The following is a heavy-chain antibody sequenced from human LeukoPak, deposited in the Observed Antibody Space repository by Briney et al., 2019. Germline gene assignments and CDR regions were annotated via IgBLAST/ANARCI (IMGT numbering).Heavy chain of an antibody. CDR2: MNPNSGNT. V-gene: IGHV1-8*01. CDR1: GYTFTSYD. J-gene: IGHJ3*02. CDR3: ARNDYGGHDAFDI. Sequence: ASVKVSCKASGYTFTSYDINWVRQDTGQGLEWMGWMNPNSGNTGFAQKFQGRVTMTRTTSISTAYMELSSLRSEDTAVYYCARNDYGGHDAFDIWGQGTMVTVSS. D-gene: IGHD4-17*01.